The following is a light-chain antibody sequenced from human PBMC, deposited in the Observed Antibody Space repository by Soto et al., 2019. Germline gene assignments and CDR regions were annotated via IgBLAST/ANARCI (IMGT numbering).Light chain of an antibody. J-gene: IGKJ1*01. CDR3: QQYNSYST. CDR1: QSISTW. CDR2: DAS. Sequence: DIQMTQSPSTLSASVGDRVTITCRASQSISTWLAWYQQKPGKAPKLLIYDASGLESGVPSRFSGSGSGTEFTLTISSLQPEDFASYYCQQYNSYSTFGQGTKVEIK. V-gene: IGKV1-5*01.